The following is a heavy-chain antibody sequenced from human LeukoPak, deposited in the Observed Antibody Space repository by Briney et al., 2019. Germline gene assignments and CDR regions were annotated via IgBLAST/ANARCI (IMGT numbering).Heavy chain of an antibody. J-gene: IGHJ3*01. Sequence: GGSLRLSCATSKFTFNKYGMHWVRQAPGKGLEWVAFYADSVKGRFTTSRDNSKSTLYLQMNSLRAEDTAVYYCAKFFTGEYVRAFDVWGQGTMVTVSS. D-gene: IGHD3-10*02. CDR3: AKFFTGEYVRAFDV. CDR1: KFTFNKYG. V-gene: IGHV3-30*02.